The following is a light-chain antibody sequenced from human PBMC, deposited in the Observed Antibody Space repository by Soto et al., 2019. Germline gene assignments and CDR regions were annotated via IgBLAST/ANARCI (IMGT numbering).Light chain of an antibody. V-gene: IGLV1-40*01. J-gene: IGLJ1*01. CDR2: GDS. CDR1: SSNIGAGYD. Sequence: QPVLTQPPSVSGAPGQRVTISCTGSSSNIGAGYDVNWYQQLPGTAPKLLIFGDSNRPSGVPDRFSGSKSGTSASLAITGRQAADEADYYCQSSDSRLSGSDVFGTGTKVTVL. CDR3: QSSDSRLSGSDV.